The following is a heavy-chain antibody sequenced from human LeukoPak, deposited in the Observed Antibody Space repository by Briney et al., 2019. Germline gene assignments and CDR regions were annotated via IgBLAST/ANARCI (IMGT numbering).Heavy chain of an antibody. V-gene: IGHV3-48*01. CDR2: IGPGGHI. CDR3: AIRFDS. Sequence: GGSLRHSCATSAFSLTAYSMNWVRNAPGRGLERISYIGPGGHIYYADSVTGRFTVSRDTAKNSLYLQMNGLRVEDTAVYYWAIRFDSWGQGALVTVSS. J-gene: IGHJ4*02. CDR1: AFSLTAYS.